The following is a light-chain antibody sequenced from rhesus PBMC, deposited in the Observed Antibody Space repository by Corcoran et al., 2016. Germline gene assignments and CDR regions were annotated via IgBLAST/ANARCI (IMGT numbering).Light chain of an antibody. CDR1: QSVSSN. V-gene: IGKV3S9*01. Sequence: EIVMTQSPATLSLSPGQRVTHSCRASQSVSSNVAWYRRKPGQAPSLLLYGASSRAPGIPDRLSGSGSGTDFTLAITYLEPEDFAVYYCRQFSNWPLTFGGGTKVKIK. J-gene: IGKJ4*01. CDR2: GAS. CDR3: RQFSNWPLT.